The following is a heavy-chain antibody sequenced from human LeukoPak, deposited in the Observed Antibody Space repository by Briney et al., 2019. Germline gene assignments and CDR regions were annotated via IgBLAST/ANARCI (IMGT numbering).Heavy chain of an antibody. CDR1: GGSISSGSYY. V-gene: IGHV4-61*02. CDR3: ARDRGYCSSTSCLHYFDY. D-gene: IGHD2-2*01. Sequence: SQTLSLTCTVSGGSISSGSYYWSWIRQPAGKGLEWIGRIYTSGSTNYNPSLKSRVTISVDTSKNQFSLKLSSVTAADTAVYYCARDRGYCSSTSCLHYFDYWGQGTLVTVSS. J-gene: IGHJ4*02. CDR2: IYTSGST.